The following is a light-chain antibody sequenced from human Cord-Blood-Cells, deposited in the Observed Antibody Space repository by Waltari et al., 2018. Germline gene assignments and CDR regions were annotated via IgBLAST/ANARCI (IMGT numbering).Light chain of an antibody. J-gene: IGKJ5*01. Sequence: EIVLTPSPATLSLSPAERATLSCRASQSVSSYLAWYQQKPGPAPRLLIYDASNRATGIPARFSGSGSGTDFTLTISRLEPEDFAVYYCQQRSNWITFGQGTRLEIK. CDR2: DAS. CDR3: QQRSNWIT. V-gene: IGKV3-11*01. CDR1: QSVSSY.